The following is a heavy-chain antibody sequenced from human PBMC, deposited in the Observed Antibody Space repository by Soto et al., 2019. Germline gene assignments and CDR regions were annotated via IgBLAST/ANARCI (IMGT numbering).Heavy chain of an antibody. CDR1: GYTFTSYD. CDR2: MNPNSGNT. Sequence: GASVKVSCKASGYTFTSYDINWVRQATGQGLEWMGWMNPNSGNTGYAQKFQGRVTMTRNTSISTAYMELSSLRSEDTAVYYCARGPRYCSSTSCLLWYFDLWGRGTLVTVSS. D-gene: IGHD2-2*01. CDR3: ARGPRYCSSTSCLLWYFDL. V-gene: IGHV1-8*01. J-gene: IGHJ2*01.